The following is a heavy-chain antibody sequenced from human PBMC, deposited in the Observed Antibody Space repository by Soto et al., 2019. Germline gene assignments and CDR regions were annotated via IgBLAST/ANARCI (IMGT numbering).Heavy chain of an antibody. CDR1: GGSFSGYY. Sequence: SETLSLTCAVYGGSFSGYYWSWIRQPPGKGLEWIGEINHSGSTNYNPSLKSRVTISVDTSKNQFSLKLSSVTAADTAVYYCARLATRYYFDYWGQGTLVTVSS. CDR3: ARLATRYYFDY. D-gene: IGHD1-1*01. V-gene: IGHV4-34*01. CDR2: INHSGST. J-gene: IGHJ4*02.